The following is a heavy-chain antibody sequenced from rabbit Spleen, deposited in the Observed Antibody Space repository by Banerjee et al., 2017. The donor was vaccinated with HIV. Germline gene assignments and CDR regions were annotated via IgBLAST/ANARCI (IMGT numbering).Heavy chain of an antibody. J-gene: IGHJ6*01. D-gene: IGHD8-1*01. Sequence: QEQLVESGGGLVQPEGSLTLTCKASGFSFTYGYVMCWVRQAPGKGLEWIGCINASSGSTVYATWAKGRFTIYRASWTAVTLQMTSLTAADTATYFCARDTGSSFSSYGMDLWGQGTLVTVS. CDR3: ARDTGSSFSSYGMDL. V-gene: IGHV1S45*01. CDR1: GFSFTYGYV. CDR2: INASSGST.